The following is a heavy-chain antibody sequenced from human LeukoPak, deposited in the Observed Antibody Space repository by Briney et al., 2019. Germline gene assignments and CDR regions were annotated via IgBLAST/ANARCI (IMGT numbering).Heavy chain of an antibody. J-gene: IGHJ4*02. D-gene: IGHD3-9*01. CDR1: GFTFSSYE. CDR3: ARSPLGHFYDILTGYYMYFDY. V-gene: IGHV3-48*03. Sequence: GGSLRLSCAASGFTFSSYEMNWVRQAPGKGLEWVSYISSSGSTIYYADSVKGRFTISRDNAKNSLYLQMNSLRAEDTAVYYCARSPLGHFYDILTGYYMYFDYWGQGTLVTVSS. CDR2: ISSSGSTI.